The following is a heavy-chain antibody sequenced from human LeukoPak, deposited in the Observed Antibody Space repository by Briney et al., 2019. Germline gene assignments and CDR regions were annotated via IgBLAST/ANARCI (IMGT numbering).Heavy chain of an antibody. CDR1: GFTFRTSG. V-gene: IGHV3-66*01. CDR2: IYSGGST. CDR3: ARDLVATRDY. D-gene: IGHD5-12*01. J-gene: IGHJ4*02. Sequence: GGSLRLSCAASGFTFRTSGMNWVRQAPGKGLEWVSVIYSGGSTYCADSVKGRFTISRDNSKNTLYLQMNSLRAEDTAVYYCARDLVATRDYWGQGTLVTVSS.